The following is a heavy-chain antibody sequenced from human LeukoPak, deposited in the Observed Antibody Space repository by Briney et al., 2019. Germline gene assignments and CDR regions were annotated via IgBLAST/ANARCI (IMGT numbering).Heavy chain of an antibody. CDR1: GFTFSSYS. D-gene: IGHD4-17*01. CDR2: ISYDGSNK. J-gene: IGHJ4*02. V-gene: IGHV3-30*04. CDR3: AREYGDYDGSFDY. Sequence: PGRSLRLSCAASGFTFSSYSMHWVRQAPGKGLEWVAVISYDGSNKYYADSVKGRFTISRDNSKNTLYLQMNSLRAEDTAEYYCAREYGDYDGSFDYWGQGTLVTVSS.